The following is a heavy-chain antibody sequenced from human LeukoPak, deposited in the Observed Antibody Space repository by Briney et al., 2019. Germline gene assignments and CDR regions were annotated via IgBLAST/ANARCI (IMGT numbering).Heavy chain of an antibody. CDR1: GGSISSSSYY. Sequence: SETLSLTCTVPGGSISSSSYYWGWIRQPPGKGLEWIGSIYYSGSTYYNPSLKSRVTISVDTSKDQFSLKLSSVTAADTAIYYCARGRMTAADNWFDPWGQGTLVTVSS. CDR3: ARGRMTAADNWFDP. J-gene: IGHJ5*02. CDR2: IYYSGST. V-gene: IGHV4-39*07. D-gene: IGHD6-13*01.